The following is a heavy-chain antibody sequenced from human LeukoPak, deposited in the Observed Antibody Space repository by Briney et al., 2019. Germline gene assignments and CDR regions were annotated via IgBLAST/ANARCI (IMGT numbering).Heavy chain of an antibody. J-gene: IGHJ4*02. Sequence: PGGSLRLSCAASGFTVSSNYMSWVRQAPGKGLEWVSVIYSGGSTYYADSVKGRFTISRDNSKNTLSLQMDSLRAEDTAVYYCAKDRGYCTNGVCFYYFDYWGQGTLVTVSS. D-gene: IGHD2-8*01. CDR3: AKDRGYCTNGVCFYYFDY. V-gene: IGHV3-53*01. CDR2: IYSGGST. CDR1: GFTVSSNY.